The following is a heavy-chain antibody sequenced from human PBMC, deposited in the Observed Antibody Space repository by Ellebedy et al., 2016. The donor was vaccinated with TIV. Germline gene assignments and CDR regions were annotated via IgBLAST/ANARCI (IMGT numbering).Heavy chain of an antibody. CDR1: GYTFTSYY. CDR3: ARDEGAVAQYYYGMDV. Sequence: ASVKVSXXASGYTFTSYYMHWVRQAPGQGLEWMGIINPSGGSTSYAQKFQGRVTMTEDTSTDTAYMELSSLRSEDTAVYYCARDEGAVAQYYYGMDVWGQGTTVTVSS. CDR2: INPSGGST. J-gene: IGHJ6*02. V-gene: IGHV1-46*01. D-gene: IGHD6-19*01.